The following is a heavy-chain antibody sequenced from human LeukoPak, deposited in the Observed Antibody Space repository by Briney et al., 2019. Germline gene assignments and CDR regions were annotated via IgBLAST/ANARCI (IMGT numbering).Heavy chain of an antibody. CDR3: ARDGNNYYDSSKFDP. V-gene: IGHV1-69*13. J-gene: IGHJ5*02. D-gene: IGHD3-22*01. Sequence: ASVKVSCKASGGTFSSYAISWVRQAPGQGLEWMGGIIPIFGTANYAQKFQGRVTITADESTSTAYMELSSLRSEGTAVYYCARDGNNYYDSSKFDPWGQGTLVTVSS. CDR2: IIPIFGTA. CDR1: GGTFSSYA.